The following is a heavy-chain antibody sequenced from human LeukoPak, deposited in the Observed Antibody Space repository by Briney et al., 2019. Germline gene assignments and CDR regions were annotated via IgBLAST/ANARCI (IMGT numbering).Heavy chain of an antibody. CDR1: VFTFSSYA. J-gene: IGHJ3*02. Sequence: VGPLRLSCAASVFTFSSYAMSWVRQAPGHGLEGVSAISGSGGSTYYADSVTCRFTISRDNSQNTLYLHMNSLRAEHTAVYYFAKDRRVTMVQGAFDIWGEETMVTVSS. D-gene: IGHD3-10*01. V-gene: IGHV3-23*01. CDR3: AKDRRVTMVQGAFDI. CDR2: ISGSGGST.